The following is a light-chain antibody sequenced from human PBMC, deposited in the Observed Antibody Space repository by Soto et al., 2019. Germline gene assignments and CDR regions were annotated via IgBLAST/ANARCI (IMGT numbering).Light chain of an antibody. CDR2: GGS. CDR3: QDYGTSHPWT. CDR1: QNIRGNE. J-gene: IGKJ1*01. Sequence: EVVLTQSPGALSLSPGEGVTLSCRASQNIRGNELAWYRQKRGQAPRLLMYGGSTRADGIPDRFRGRGTGTNVTLTISRLEPEDSAVYYRQDYGTSHPWTFGQGTKLEIK. V-gene: IGKV3-20*01.